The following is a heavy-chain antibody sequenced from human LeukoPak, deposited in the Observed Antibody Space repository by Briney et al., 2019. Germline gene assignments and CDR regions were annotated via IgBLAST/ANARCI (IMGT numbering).Heavy chain of an antibody. J-gene: IGHJ4*02. CDR1: GFTSRSYW. D-gene: IGHD3-22*01. Sequence: GGSLRLSCAASGFTSRSYWMHWLRQAPGKGLVWVSRINGDGSRTAYGDSVKGRFTISRDNAKNTLSLQMNSLRAEDTAVYYCARDPDLSGYSFFECWGQGTLVTVSS. V-gene: IGHV3-74*01. CDR2: INGDGSRT. CDR3: ARDPDLSGYSFFEC.